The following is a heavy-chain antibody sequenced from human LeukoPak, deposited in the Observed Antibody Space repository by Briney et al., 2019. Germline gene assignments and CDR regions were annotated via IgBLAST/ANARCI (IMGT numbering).Heavy chain of an antibody. V-gene: IGHV3-30*03. D-gene: IGHD2-2*01. CDR1: GFTFSSYA. CDR3: ARLPLVDRSVTVVAPQTPFDY. Sequence: GGSLRLSCAASGFTFSSYAMSWVRQAPGKGLEWVAVISYDGNNKYYADSVKGRFTISRDNSKNTLYLQMNSLRAEDTAVYYCARLPLVDRSVTVVAPQTPFDYWGQGTLVTVSS. CDR2: ISYDGNNK. J-gene: IGHJ4*02.